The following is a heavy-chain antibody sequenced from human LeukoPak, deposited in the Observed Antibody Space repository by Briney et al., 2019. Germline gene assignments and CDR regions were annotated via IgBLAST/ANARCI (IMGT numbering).Heavy chain of an antibody. J-gene: IGHJ4*02. D-gene: IGHD3-9*01. CDR2: IIPIFGTA. CDR1: GGTFSSYA. CDR3: ARSYYDILTGYSEVYYFDY. Sequence: AASVKVSCKASGGTFSSYAISWVRQAPGQGLEWMGGIIPIFGTANYAQKFQGRVTITTDESTSTAYMELNSLRAEDTAVYYCARSYYDILTGYSEVYYFDYWGQGTLVTVSS. V-gene: IGHV1-69*05.